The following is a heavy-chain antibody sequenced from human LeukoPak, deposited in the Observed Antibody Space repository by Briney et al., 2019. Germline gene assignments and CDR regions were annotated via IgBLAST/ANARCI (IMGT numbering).Heavy chain of an antibody. Sequence: TSETLSLTCIVSGGSVNTNSYYWGWVRQPPGKGLEWIGSIYYSGSTYYNPSLKSRVTISVDRSKNQFSLKLSSVTAADTAVYYCARGLTPWGSTWYYGMDVWGQGTTVTVSS. J-gene: IGHJ6*02. CDR2: IYYSGST. CDR3: ARGLTPWGSTWYYGMDV. V-gene: IGHV4-39*07. CDR1: GGSVNTNSYY. D-gene: IGHD3-16*01.